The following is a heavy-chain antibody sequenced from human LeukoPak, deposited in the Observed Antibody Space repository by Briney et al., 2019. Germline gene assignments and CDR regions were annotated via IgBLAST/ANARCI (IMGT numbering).Heavy chain of an antibody. D-gene: IGHD3-16*02. CDR3: ARVWELSYDY. CDR1: GFSVSTDH. CDR2: IYNDGST. Sequence: GGSLRLSCAASGFSVSTDHMSWVRQAPGKGLEWVSVIYNDGSTYYADTVKGRFTISRDNSKNTVDLLLNSLRAEDTAVYYCARVWELSYDYWGQGTLVTVS. V-gene: IGHV3-53*01. J-gene: IGHJ4*02.